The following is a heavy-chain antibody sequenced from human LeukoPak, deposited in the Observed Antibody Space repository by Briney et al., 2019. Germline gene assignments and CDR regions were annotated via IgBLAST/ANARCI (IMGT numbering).Heavy chain of an antibody. CDR1: GYTFTNYY. V-gene: IGHV1-46*01. J-gene: IGHJ6*03. Sequence: ASVKVSCKASGYTFTNYYMHWVRQAPGQGLEWMGIINPSGGGTSYAQKFQGRLTMTRDTSTTTVYMELSSLRSEDTAMYYCARELRAIVGAPWYMDVWGKGTTVTVSS. D-gene: IGHD1-26*01. CDR2: INPSGGGT. CDR3: ARELRAIVGAPWYMDV.